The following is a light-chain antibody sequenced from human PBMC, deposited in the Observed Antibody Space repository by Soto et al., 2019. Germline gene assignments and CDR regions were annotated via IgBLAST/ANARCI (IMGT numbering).Light chain of an antibody. CDR1: QSISSR. J-gene: IGKJ4*01. V-gene: IGKV1-5*03. Sequence: DIQMTQSPSTLSASTGDRVTITCRASQSISSRLAWYQQKPGKAPKLLIHEASSLESGVPSRFSGSGSETEFTLTISSLQPDDFATYYCQQYNSYPLTFGGGTKVEIK. CDR2: EAS. CDR3: QQYNSYPLT.